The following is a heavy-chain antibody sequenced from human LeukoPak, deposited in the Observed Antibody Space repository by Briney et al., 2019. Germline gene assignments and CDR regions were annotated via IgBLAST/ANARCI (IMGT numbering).Heavy chain of an antibody. Sequence: ASVKVSCKASGYTFTSYYIHWVRQAPGQGLEWMGKINPSGDSTNYAQKFQGRVTMTTDTSTSTVYMELSSLRSEDTAVFYCATATMASVTLRAFDIWGQGTMVTVSS. CDR1: GYTFTSYY. J-gene: IGHJ3*02. V-gene: IGHV1-46*01. D-gene: IGHD4-11*01. CDR2: INPSGDST. CDR3: ATATMASVTLRAFDI.